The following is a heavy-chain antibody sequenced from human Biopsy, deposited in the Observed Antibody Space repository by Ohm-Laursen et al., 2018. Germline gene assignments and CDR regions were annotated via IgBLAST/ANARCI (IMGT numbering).Heavy chain of an antibody. Sequence: SQTLSLTCIVSGGSIGGGEYYWNWIRQHPGKGLEWIGLISYSGTTFYNPSLESLLTISIDTSKNHFSLNLRSVTAADTAVYYCARGVPRYDGSGFPLAGYWYFDLWGRGTLVTVSS. D-gene: IGHD3-22*01. CDR3: ARGVPRYDGSGFPLAGYWYFDL. CDR2: ISYSGTT. J-gene: IGHJ2*01. CDR1: GGSIGGGEYY. V-gene: IGHV4-31*01.